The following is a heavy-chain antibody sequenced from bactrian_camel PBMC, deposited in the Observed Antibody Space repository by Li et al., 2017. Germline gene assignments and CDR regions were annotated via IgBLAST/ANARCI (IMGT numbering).Heavy chain of an antibody. CDR2: HYTGGGNT. J-gene: IGHJ4*01. V-gene: IGHV3-2*01. D-gene: IGHD4*01. CDR3: AAEETARVNYYNEFGLDGAREMNY. Sequence: HVQLVESGGGLVQPGGSLRLSCAASGFTFGNSYMTWVRQAPGKGLEWVGNHYTGGGNTYYADSVKGRFTISKDNAKNTLYLQMNTLKPEDTAVYYCAAEETARVNYYNEFGLDGAREMNYWGQGTQVTVS. CDR1: GFTFGNSY.